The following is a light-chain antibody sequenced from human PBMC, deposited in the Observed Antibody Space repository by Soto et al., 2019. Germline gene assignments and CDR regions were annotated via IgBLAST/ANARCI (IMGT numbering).Light chain of an antibody. Sequence: EIVLTQSPGTLSLSPGKKAPFSCRPSQSVSSSYLAWYQQKPSQAPRLLIYGTSSRATAIPDRFSGSGSGTDFTLTISRLEPEDFAVYYCQQYGSSSWTFGQGTKVDIK. CDR1: QSVSSSY. V-gene: IGKV3-20*01. CDR2: GTS. J-gene: IGKJ1*01. CDR3: QQYGSSSWT.